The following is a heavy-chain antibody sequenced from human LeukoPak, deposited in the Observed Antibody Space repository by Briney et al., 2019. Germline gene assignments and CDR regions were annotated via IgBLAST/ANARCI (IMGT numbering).Heavy chain of an antibody. Sequence: SVKVSCLASGYTFTTYYIHWVRQAPAHGLAWMGIINPSGGSTSYAQQLQGRVPMTRDTSTSTAYMELSSLRSEDRAVYYCARGGDGYNTIGYWGQGTLVTVSS. CDR1: GYTFTTYY. CDR3: ARGGDGYNTIGY. CDR2: INPSGGST. V-gene: IGHV1-46*01. J-gene: IGHJ4*02. D-gene: IGHD5-24*01.